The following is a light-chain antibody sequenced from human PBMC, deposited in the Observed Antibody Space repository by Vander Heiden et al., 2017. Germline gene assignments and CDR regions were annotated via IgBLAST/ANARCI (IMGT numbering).Light chain of an antibody. J-gene: IGLJ2*01. Sequence: QSVLTPPPSVSGAPGHRVAIPCTGTSSNIGAGYDVHWYQQHPGTAPELLIYGNSKRPSGVPDRFSGSKSGTSASLAITGLQAEDEADYYCQSYDSSLSGFVVFGGGTKLTVL. CDR1: SSNIGAGYD. CDR3: QSYDSSLSGFVV. CDR2: GNS. V-gene: IGLV1-40*01.